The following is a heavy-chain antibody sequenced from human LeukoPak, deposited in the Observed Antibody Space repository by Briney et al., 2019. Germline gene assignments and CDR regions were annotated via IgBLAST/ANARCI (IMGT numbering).Heavy chain of an antibody. J-gene: IGHJ4*02. V-gene: IGHV4-59*01. CDR2: IYYSGST. CDR1: GGSISSYY. D-gene: IGHD4-17*01. Sequence: SETLSLTCTVSGGSISSYYWSWIRQPPGKGLEWIGYIYYSGSTNYNPSLKSRVTISVDTSKNQFSLKLSSVTAADTAVYYCARESDYGDYSIDYWGQGTLVTASS. CDR3: ARESDYGDYSIDY.